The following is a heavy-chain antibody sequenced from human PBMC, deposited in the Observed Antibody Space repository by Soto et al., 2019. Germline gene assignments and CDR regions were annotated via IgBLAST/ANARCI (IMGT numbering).Heavy chain of an antibody. Sequence: PSETLSLTCTVSGGSISSYYWSWVRQPPGKGLEYIGYVYYSGSTNYNPSLKSRVTISLDTSKNQFSLKLTSVTAADTAVYYCARKNHYYYYMDVWGKGTTVTVSS. J-gene: IGHJ6*03. CDR3: ARKNHYYYYMDV. CDR2: VYYSGST. CDR1: GGSISSYY. V-gene: IGHV4-59*08.